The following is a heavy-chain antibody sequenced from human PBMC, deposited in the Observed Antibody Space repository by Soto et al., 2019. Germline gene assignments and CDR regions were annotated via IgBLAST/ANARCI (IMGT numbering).Heavy chain of an antibody. D-gene: IGHD3-3*01. CDR2: INHSGST. CDR3: ARALGYYDFWMYGMDV. J-gene: IGHJ6*02. Sequence: QVQLQQWGAGLLKPSETLSLTCAVYGGSFSGYYCSWIRQPPGKGLEWIGEINHSGSTNYTPSLKSRVTISVDTSKNQFSLKLSSVTAADTAVYYCARALGYYDFWMYGMDVWGQGTKVTVSS. CDR1: GGSFSGYY. V-gene: IGHV4-34*01.